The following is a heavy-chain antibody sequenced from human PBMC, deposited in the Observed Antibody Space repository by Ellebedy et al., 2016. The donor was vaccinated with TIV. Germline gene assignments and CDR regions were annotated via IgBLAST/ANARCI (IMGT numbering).Heavy chain of an antibody. CDR1: GYMFSDHI. D-gene: IGHD5-24*01. V-gene: IGHV7-4-1*02. J-gene: IGHJ4*02. Sequence: AASVKVSCKASGYMFSDHIINWVRQAPGQGPEWMGWINTNAGNPTFARGFTGRFVFLLDSSVTTTYLQINSLKADDTAVYYCARGRWSQGAHYLDSWGQGTLVIVSS. CDR2: INTNAGNP. CDR3: ARGRWSQGAHYLDS.